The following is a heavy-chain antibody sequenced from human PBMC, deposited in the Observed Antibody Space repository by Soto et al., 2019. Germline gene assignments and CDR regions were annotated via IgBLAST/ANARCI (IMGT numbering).Heavy chain of an antibody. D-gene: IGHD1-26*01. J-gene: IGHJ4*02. CDR1: GGTFSSYS. V-gene: IGHV1-69*13. CDR3: ARDGGRHSEGIDY. CDR2: IIPIFGTA. Sequence: VKVSCKASGGTFSSYSINWVRQAPGQGLEWMGEIIPIFGTANYAQKFQGRVTITADESTSTAYMELSSLRSEDTAVYYCARDGGRHSEGIDYWGQGTLVTVSS.